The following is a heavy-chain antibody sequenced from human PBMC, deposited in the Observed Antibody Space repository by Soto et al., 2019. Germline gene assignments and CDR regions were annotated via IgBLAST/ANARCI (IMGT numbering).Heavy chain of an antibody. CDR2: IWYDGSNK. Sequence: GGSLRLSCAASGFTFSSYGMHWVRQAPGKGLEWVAVIWYDGSNKYYADSVKGRFTISRDNSKNTLYLQMNSLRAEDTAVYYCARDLTAYCGGDCYNDYWGQGTLVTVSS. V-gene: IGHV3-33*01. CDR3: ARDLTAYCGGDCYNDY. CDR1: GFTFSSYG. D-gene: IGHD2-21*02. J-gene: IGHJ4*02.